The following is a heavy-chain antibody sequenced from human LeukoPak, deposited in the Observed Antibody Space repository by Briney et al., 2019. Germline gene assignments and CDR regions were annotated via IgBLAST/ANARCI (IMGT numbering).Heavy chain of an antibody. CDR3: ARAYYGSGSYYTPFDY. CDR1: GGSISSYY. D-gene: IGHD3-10*01. CDR2: IYTSGST. V-gene: IGHV4-4*09. Sequence: SETLSLTCTVSGGSISSYYWSWIRQPPGKGLEWIGYIYTSGSTNYNPSLKSRVTISVDTSKNQFSLKLSSVTAADTAVYYCARAYYGSGSYYTPFDYWGQGTLVTVSS. J-gene: IGHJ4*02.